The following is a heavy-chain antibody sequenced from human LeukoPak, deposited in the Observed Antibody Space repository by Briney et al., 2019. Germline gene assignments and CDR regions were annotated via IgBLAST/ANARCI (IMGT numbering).Heavy chain of an antibody. CDR2: IYYSGST. CDR1: GGSISSTY. D-gene: IGHD3-10*01. Sequence: PSETLSLTCTVSGGSISSTYCSWIRQPPGKGLEWIGYIYYSGSTNYNPSLKSRVTISVDTSKNQFSLKLSSVTAADTAVYYCARSLGDYGSGSFSYYYYNMDVGGKGTTVTVSS. J-gene: IGHJ6*03. CDR3: ARSLGDYGSGSFSYYYYNMDV. V-gene: IGHV4-59*01.